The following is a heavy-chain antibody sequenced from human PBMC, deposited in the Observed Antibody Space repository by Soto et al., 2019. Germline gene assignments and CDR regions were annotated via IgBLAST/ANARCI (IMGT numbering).Heavy chain of an antibody. J-gene: IGHJ4*02. CDR3: ARGGAMGVDY. D-gene: IGHD1-26*01. Sequence: GSLVLACPASGFTFNTHWMHWVRQAPGKGLVWVSRIYFDGITTNYADSVKGRLTVSRDNAKKTVYLHVNTLRDEDTAVYYCARGGAMGVDYWGQGTLVTVYS. CDR1: GFTFNTHW. V-gene: IGHV3-74*01. CDR2: IYFDGITT.